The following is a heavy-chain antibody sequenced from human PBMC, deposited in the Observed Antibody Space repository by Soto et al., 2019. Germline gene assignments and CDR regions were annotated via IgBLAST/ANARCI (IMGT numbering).Heavy chain of an antibody. CDR3: ARSDGWDLNWFDS. CDR2: IDPSGGST. V-gene: IGHV1-46*01. Sequence: KNMGASVKVSCKASGYTFTNFGISWLRQAPGQGLEWMGIIDPSGGSTTYAQKFQGRVTMTRDTSATTVYMELSSLRSEDTAVYYCARSDGWDLNWFDSWGQGTLVT. J-gene: IGHJ5*01. CDR1: GYTFTNFG. D-gene: IGHD6-19*01.